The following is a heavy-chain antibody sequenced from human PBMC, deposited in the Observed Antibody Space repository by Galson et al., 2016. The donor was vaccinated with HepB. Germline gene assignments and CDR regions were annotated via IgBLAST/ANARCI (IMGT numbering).Heavy chain of an antibody. CDR3: AKDGGTWGYYYGDWNLDL. CDR2: ITGSGVSS. D-gene: IGHD3-22*01. CDR1: GFTFSDCY. Sequence: SLRLSCAVSGFTFSDCYMSWIRQAPGKGLEWVSTITGSGVSSYYADSVKGRFTISRDNSKNNVYLQMNSLRADDTAVYYCAKDGGTWGYYYGDWNLDLWGRGTLVTVSS. V-gene: IGHV3-23*01. J-gene: IGHJ2*01.